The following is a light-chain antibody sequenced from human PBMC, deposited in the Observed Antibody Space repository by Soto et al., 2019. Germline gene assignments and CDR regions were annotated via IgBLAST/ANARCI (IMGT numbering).Light chain of an antibody. V-gene: IGKV3-15*01. CDR1: QSVSSN. CDR2: GAS. CDR3: QQYGSSPWT. Sequence: EIVMTQSAVTLSVSPGERATLSCRASQSVSSNLAWYQQKPGQAPRLLIYGASTRATGIPARFSGSGSGTEFTLTISSLQSEDFAVYYCQQYGSSPWTFGQGTKVEIK. J-gene: IGKJ1*01.